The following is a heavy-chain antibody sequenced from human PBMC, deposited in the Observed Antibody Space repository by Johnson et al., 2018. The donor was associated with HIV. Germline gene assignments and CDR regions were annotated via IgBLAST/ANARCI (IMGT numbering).Heavy chain of an antibody. CDR3: TTDSSGYPGAFDI. CDR1: GFTFSSYV. V-gene: IGHV3-23*04. D-gene: IGHD3-22*01. Sequence: VQLVESGGGLVQSGGSLRLSCAASGFTFSSYVMSWVRQAPGKGLEWVSSITGSGGSTYYADSVKGRFTISRDNSKNTLYLQMNSLKTEDTAVYYCTTDSSGYPGAFDIWGQGTMVTVSS. CDR2: ITGSGGST. J-gene: IGHJ3*02.